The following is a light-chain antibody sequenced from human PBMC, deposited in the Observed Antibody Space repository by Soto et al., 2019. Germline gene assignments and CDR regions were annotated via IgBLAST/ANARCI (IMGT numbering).Light chain of an antibody. V-gene: IGKV1-39*01. Sequence: IQMTQSPSSLSASVGDRVTITCRASQSIGNLLNWYQQKPGKAPNLLIYGASTLQSGVPSRFSGSASGTDFTLTISSLQPEDFATYYCQQSGQTTPWAFGQGTKVHIK. CDR3: QQSGQTTPWA. CDR1: QSIGNL. CDR2: GAS. J-gene: IGKJ1*01.